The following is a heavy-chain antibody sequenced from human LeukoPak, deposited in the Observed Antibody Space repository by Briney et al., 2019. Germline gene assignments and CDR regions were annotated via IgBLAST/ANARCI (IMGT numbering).Heavy chain of an antibody. J-gene: IGHJ4*02. CDR2: ISSRSSYI. V-gene: IGHV3-21*01. D-gene: IGHD6-19*01. CDR1: GFTFSVYS. Sequence: GGSLRLSCAASGFTFSVYSMGWVRQAPGKGLEWVSSISSRSSYIYYADSVKGRFTISRDNAKNSLYLQMNSLRAEDTAVYYCASGAVAGTRLYYFDYWGQGTLVTVSS. CDR3: ASGAVAGTRLYYFDY.